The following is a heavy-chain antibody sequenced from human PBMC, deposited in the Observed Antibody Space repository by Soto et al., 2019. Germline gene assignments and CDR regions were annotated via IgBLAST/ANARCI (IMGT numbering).Heavy chain of an antibody. CDR2: ISYDGSNK. J-gene: IGHJ4*02. CDR1: GFTFSSYG. D-gene: IGHD3-22*01. Sequence: PGGSLRLSCAASGFTFSSYGMHWVRQAPGKGLEWVAVISYDGSNKYYADSVKGRFTISRDNSKNTLYLQMNSLRAEDTAVYYCANFGGDLYYDSSGYYGPWSGSEDYWGQGTLVTVSS. V-gene: IGHV3-30*18. CDR3: ANFGGDLYYDSSGYYGPWSGSEDY.